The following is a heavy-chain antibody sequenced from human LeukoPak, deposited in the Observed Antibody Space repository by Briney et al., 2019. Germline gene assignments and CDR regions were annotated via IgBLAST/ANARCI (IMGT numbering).Heavy chain of an antibody. D-gene: IGHD2-2*01. V-gene: IGHV1-69*01. Sequence: SSVKVSCKASGGTFSSYAISWVRQAPGQGLEWMGGIIPIFGTANYAQKFQGRVTITADESTSTAYMELSSLRSEDTAVYYCARDSSCSSTSCYYYYYGMDVWGQGTTVTVSS. CDR2: IIPIFGTA. CDR3: ARDSSCSSTSCYYYYYGMDV. J-gene: IGHJ6*02. CDR1: GGTFSSYA.